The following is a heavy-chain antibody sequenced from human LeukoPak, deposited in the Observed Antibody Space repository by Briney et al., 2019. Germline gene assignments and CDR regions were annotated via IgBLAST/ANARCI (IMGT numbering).Heavy chain of an antibody. CDR3: ARAGTVWFGELLSWFDP. V-gene: IGHV1-18*01. CDR1: GYTFTSYG. Sequence: ASVKVSCKASGYTFTSYGISWVRQAPGQGLEWMGWTSAYNGNTNYAQKLQGRVTMTTDTSTSTAYMELRSLRSDDTAVYYCARAGTVWFGELLSWFDPWGQGTLVTVSS. J-gene: IGHJ5*02. CDR2: TSAYNGNT. D-gene: IGHD3-10*01.